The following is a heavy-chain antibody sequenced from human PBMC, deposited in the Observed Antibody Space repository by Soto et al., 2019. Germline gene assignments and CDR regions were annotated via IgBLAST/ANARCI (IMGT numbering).Heavy chain of an antibody. D-gene: IGHD3-22*01. CDR1: GGSISSSNW. V-gene: IGHV4-4*02. CDR3: ARSTYYYDSSGYLYYYGMDV. CDR2: IYHSGST. Sequence: QVQLQESGPGLVKPSGTLSLTCAVSGGSISSSNWWSWVRQPPGKGLEWIGEIYHSGSTNYNPSLKRRVTISVDKSKNQFSLKLSSVTAADTAVYYCARSTYYYDSSGYLYYYGMDVWGQGTTVTVSS. J-gene: IGHJ6*02.